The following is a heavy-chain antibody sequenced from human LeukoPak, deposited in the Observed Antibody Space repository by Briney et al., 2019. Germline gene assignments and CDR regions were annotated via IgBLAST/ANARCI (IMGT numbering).Heavy chain of an antibody. CDR3: AIDYGDYGGLGY. CDR2: ISSSSSYI. CDR1: GITFSSYS. D-gene: IGHD4-17*01. V-gene: IGHV3-21*01. Sequence: PGGSLRLSCAASGITFSSYSMNWVRQAPGKGLEWVSSISSSSSYIYYADSVKGRFTISRDNAKNSLYLQMNSLRAEDTAVYFCAIDYGDYGGLGYWGQGTLVTVSS. J-gene: IGHJ4*02.